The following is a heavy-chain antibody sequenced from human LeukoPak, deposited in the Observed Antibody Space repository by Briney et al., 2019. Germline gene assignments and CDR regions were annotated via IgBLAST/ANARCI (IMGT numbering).Heavy chain of an antibody. J-gene: IGHJ4*02. CDR1: GGSIRSGTYY. CDR2: IRNSGST. V-gene: IGHV4-31*03. D-gene: IGHD2-15*01. CDR3: ARGLSAIVY. Sequence: PSETLSLTCTVSGGSIRSGTYYWSWIRQHPGKGLEWIGNIRNSGSTYYYPSLEGRVTISIDTSKNQFSLKLSSVTAADTAVYYCARGLSAIVYWGQGTLVTVSS.